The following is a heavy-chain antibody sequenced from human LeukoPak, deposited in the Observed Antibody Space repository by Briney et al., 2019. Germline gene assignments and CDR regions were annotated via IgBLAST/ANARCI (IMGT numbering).Heavy chain of an antibody. CDR3: ARAEEYSSSSGGY. Sequence: GASVKVSCKASGGTIISYAISWVRQAPGQGLEWMGGIIPIFGTANYAQKFQGRVTITADESTSTAYMELSSLRSEDTAVYYCARAEEYSSSSGGYWGQGTLVTVSS. J-gene: IGHJ4*02. CDR2: IIPIFGTA. CDR1: GGTIISYA. D-gene: IGHD6-6*01. V-gene: IGHV1-69*13.